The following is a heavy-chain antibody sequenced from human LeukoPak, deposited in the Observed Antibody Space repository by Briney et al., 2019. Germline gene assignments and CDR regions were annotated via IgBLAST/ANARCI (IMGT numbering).Heavy chain of an antibody. Sequence: SVKVSCKASGGTVSSYAISWVRQAPGQGLEWMGGVIPIFGTANYAQKFQGRVTITADESTSTAYMELSSLRSEDTAVYYCARVGYCSSTSCYAGGFDYWGQGTLVTVSS. CDR2: VIPIFGTA. J-gene: IGHJ4*02. D-gene: IGHD2-2*01. CDR3: ARVGYCSSTSCYAGGFDY. CDR1: GGTVSSYA. V-gene: IGHV1-69*01.